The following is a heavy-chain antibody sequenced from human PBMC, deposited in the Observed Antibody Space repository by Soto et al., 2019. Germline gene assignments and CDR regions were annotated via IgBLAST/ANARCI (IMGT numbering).Heavy chain of an antibody. CDR3: AREWEPQSSLGY. V-gene: IGHV3-66*01. CDR2: IYSGGST. Sequence: HPGGSLRLSCAASGFTVSSNYMSWVRQAPGKGLEWVSVIYSGGSTYYADSVKGRFTISRDNSKNTLYLQMNSLRAEDTAVYYCAREWEPQSSLGYWGQGTLVTVSS. J-gene: IGHJ4*02. CDR1: GFTVSSNY. D-gene: IGHD1-26*01.